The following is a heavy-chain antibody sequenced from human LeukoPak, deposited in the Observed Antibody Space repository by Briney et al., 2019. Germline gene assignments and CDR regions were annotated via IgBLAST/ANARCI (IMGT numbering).Heavy chain of an antibody. V-gene: IGHV3-48*04. J-gene: IGHJ4*02. Sequence: SGGSLRLSCAASGFTFSTYSMNWVRQAPGKGLKWVSYISSSRTMYYADSVKGRFTISRDNAKKSLYLQMNSLRAEDTAVYYCARDLGLYDYGGNIDYWGQGTLVTVSS. CDR1: GFTFSTYS. CDR2: ISSSRTM. CDR3: ARDLGLYDYGGNIDY. D-gene: IGHD4-23*01.